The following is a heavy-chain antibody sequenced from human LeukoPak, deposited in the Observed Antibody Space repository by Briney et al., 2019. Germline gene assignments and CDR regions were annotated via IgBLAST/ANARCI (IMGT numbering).Heavy chain of an antibody. J-gene: IGHJ4*02. CDR2: ISSSSNTI. CDR1: GFTFSTYT. D-gene: IGHD2-21*02. V-gene: IGHV3-48*04. CDR3: ARDRSSVTAWVDY. Sequence: PGGSLRLSCAASGFTFSTYTMNWIRQAPGKGLEWVSYISSSSNTIYYADSVKGRFTISRDNAKNSLYLQMNSLRAEDTAVYFCARDRSSVTAWVDYWGQGTLVTVSS.